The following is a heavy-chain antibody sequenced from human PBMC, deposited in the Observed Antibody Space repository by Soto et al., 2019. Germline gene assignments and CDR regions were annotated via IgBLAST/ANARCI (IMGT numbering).Heavy chain of an antibody. D-gene: IGHD2-2*01. Sequence: EVQLVESGGGLVQPGGSLRLSCAASGFTVSSNYMSWVRQAPGKGLEWVSVIYSGGSTYYADSVKGRFTISRDNSKNTLYLQMNSLRAEDTAVYYCASQYCSSTSCDDDQFDYWGQGTLVTVSS. J-gene: IGHJ4*02. CDR3: ASQYCSSTSCDDDQFDY. V-gene: IGHV3-66*04. CDR1: GFTVSSNY. CDR2: IYSGGST.